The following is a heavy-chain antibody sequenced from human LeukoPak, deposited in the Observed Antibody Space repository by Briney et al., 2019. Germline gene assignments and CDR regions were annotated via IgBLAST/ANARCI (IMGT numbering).Heavy chain of an antibody. D-gene: IGHD6-13*01. J-gene: IGHJ4*02. Sequence: GGSLRLSCAASGFIVSNNYMSWVRQAPGKGLEWVSRIHYDGSFISYADSVKGRFTISRDNAKNTLYLQMNSLRVDDTAVYYCAGHHQAYSRTYWGQGTLVTVSS. CDR3: AGHHQAYSRTY. CDR1: GFIVSNNY. V-gene: IGHV3-74*01. CDR2: IHYDGSFI.